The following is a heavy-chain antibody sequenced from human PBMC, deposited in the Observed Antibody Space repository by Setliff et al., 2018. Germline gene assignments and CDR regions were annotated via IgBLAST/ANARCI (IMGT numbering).Heavy chain of an antibody. Sequence: SVKVSCKASGGTFSSYGISWVRQAPGQGLEWMGGTIPSFGSTNYAQKFQGRVTIITDESTSTAYMELSSLRTEDSAVYYCAREGVDTRSSTDYRYYMDVWGKGTTVTFSS. V-gene: IGHV1-69*05. CDR2: TIPSFGST. D-gene: IGHD5-18*01. J-gene: IGHJ6*03. CDR1: GGTFSSYG. CDR3: AREGVDTRSSTDYRYYMDV.